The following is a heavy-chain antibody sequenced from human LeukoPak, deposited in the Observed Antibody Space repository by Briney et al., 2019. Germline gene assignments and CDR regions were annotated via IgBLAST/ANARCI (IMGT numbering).Heavy chain of an antibody. CDR1: GGSISSYY. CDR2: IYYSGST. J-gene: IGHJ4*02. Sequence: PSETLSLTYTVSGGSISSYYWSWIRQPPGKGLEWIGYIYYSGSTNYNPSLKSRVTISVDTSKNQFSLKLSSVTAADTAVYYCASTYGSGSYYEDYWGQGTLVTVSS. CDR3: ASTYGSGSYYEDY. V-gene: IGHV4-59*01. D-gene: IGHD3-10*01.